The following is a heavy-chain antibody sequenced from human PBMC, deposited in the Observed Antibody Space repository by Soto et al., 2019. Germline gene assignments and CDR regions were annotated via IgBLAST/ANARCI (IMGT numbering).Heavy chain of an antibody. J-gene: IGHJ4*02. CDR3: ARPYSGYDYGIYYFDY. V-gene: IGHV3-33*01. CDR1: GFTFSSYG. CDR2: IWYDGSNK. Sequence: PGGSLRLSCAASGFTFSSYGMHWVRQAPGKGLEWVAVIWYDGSNKYYADSVNGRFTISRDNSKNTLYLQMNSLRAEDTAVYYCARPYSGYDYGIYYFDYWGQGTLVTVSS. D-gene: IGHD5-12*01.